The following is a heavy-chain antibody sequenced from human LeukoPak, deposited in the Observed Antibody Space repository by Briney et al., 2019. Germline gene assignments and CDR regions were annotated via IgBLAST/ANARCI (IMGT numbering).Heavy chain of an antibody. V-gene: IGHV3-53*05. CDR2: IYSGGST. CDR3: AKAAEMATITLWGLGY. Sequence: GGSLRLSCAASGFTVSSNYMSWVRQAPGKGLEWVSVIYSGGSTYYADSVKGRFTISRDNAKNSLYLQMNSLRAEDTALYYCAKAAEMATITLWGLGYWGQGTLVTVSS. D-gene: IGHD5-24*01. CDR1: GFTVSSNY. J-gene: IGHJ4*02.